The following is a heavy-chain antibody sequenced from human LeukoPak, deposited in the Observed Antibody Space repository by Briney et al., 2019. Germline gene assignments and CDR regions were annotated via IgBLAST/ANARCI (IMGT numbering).Heavy chain of an antibody. CDR2: ISYDGSNK. J-gene: IGHJ4*02. Sequence: GGSLRLSCAASGFTFSSYGMHWVRQAPGKGLEWVAVISYDGSNKYYADSVKGRFTISRDNSKNTLYLQMNSLRAEDTAVYYCATSYGSGSYYICSYWGQGTLVTVSS. D-gene: IGHD3-10*01. V-gene: IGHV3-30*03. CDR1: GFTFSSYG. CDR3: ATSYGSGSYYICSY.